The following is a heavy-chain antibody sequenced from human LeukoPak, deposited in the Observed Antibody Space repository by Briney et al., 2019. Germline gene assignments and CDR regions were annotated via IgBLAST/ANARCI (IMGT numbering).Heavy chain of an antibody. CDR2: ISSSSDSI. J-gene: IGHJ4*02. Sequence: GGSLRLSCAAPGFTFSTYGMIWVRRAPGKGLEWLSYISSSSDSIKYADSVKGRFTSSRDNAKNSLYLQMNSLRAEDTAVYYCAKSRIGFSGQLDHWGQGALITVSS. D-gene: IGHD5-12*01. CDR3: AKSRIGFSGQLDH. V-gene: IGHV3-48*04. CDR1: GFTFSTYG.